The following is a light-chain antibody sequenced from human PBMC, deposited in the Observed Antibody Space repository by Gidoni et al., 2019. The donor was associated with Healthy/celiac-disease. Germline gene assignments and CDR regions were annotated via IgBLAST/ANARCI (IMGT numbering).Light chain of an antibody. J-gene: IGKJ4*01. V-gene: IGKV3-20*01. CDR2: GAS. CDR1: QSVSSSY. CDR3: QQYGSSLLT. Sequence: EIVLTQYPGTLSLSPGERANLSCRASQSVSSSYLAWYQQKPGQAPRLLIYGASSRATGLPASFSGSWSGTDFTLTISRLEPEDFAVYYCQQYGSSLLTFGGGPKVEIK.